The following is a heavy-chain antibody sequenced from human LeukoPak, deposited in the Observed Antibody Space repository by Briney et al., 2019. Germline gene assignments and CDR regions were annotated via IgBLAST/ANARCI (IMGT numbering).Heavy chain of an antibody. J-gene: IGHJ6*02. CDR1: GGSISSYY. Sequence: SETLSLTCTVSGGSISSYYWSWLWQPAGKGLEWIGRIYTSGSTNYNPSLKSRVTMSVDTSKNQFSLNLSSVTAADTAVYYCAREKVTGGRSMDVWGRGTTVTVSS. CDR2: IYTSGST. CDR3: AREKVTGGRSMDV. V-gene: IGHV4-4*07. D-gene: IGHD2-21*02.